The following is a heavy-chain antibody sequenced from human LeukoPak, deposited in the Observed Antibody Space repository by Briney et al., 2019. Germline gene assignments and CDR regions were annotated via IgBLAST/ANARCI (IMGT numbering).Heavy chain of an antibody. CDR1: GFTFNSYA. Sequence: PGGSLRLSCAASGFTFNSYAMSWVRQAPGKGLEWVSAISGSGGSTYYADSVKGRFTIFRDNSKNTLYLQMNSLRAEDTAVYYCAKFTYDSSGYYDYWGQGTLVTVSS. J-gene: IGHJ4*02. CDR3: AKFTYDSSGYYDY. V-gene: IGHV3-23*01. D-gene: IGHD3-22*01. CDR2: ISGSGGST.